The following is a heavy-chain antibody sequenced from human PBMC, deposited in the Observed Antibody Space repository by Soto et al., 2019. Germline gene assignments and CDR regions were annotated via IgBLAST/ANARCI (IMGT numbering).Heavy chain of an antibody. CDR2: TKSDGSGT. D-gene: IGHD3-10*01. CDR1: GFTFSNYW. Sequence: EVQLVESGGGLLQPGGSLTLSCTASGFTFSNYWMHWVRQAPGKGLVWVSRTKSDGSGTSYTDSVKGRFTISRDNAYYTLYLQMSNLRAEDTAVYYCARGGFDYGPVRMDVWGKGTTVIVSS. CDR3: ARGGFDYGPVRMDV. J-gene: IGHJ6*04. V-gene: IGHV3-74*01.